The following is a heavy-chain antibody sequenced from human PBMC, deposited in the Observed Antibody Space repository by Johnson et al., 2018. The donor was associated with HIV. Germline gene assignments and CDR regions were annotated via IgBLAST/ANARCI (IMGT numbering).Heavy chain of an antibody. D-gene: IGHD2-2*01. CDR3: ARGPYCSSSGCYGSGTYSSAFDI. CDR2: INWNGGST. J-gene: IGHJ3*02. Sequence: EVQLVESGGGVVRPGGSLRLSCAASGFSFDDYGMSWVRQAPGKGLEWVSGINWNGGSTGYADSVKGRFTISRDNAKTSLYLQMNSLRAEDTALYYCARGPYCSSSGCYGSGTYSSAFDIWGQGTMVTVSS. V-gene: IGHV3-20*04. CDR1: GFSFDDYG.